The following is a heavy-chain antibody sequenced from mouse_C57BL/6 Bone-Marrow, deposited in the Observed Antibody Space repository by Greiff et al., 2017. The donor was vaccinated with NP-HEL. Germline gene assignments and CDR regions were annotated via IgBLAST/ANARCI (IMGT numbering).Heavy chain of an antibody. D-gene: IGHD1-1*01. CDR2: INPSSGYT. CDR3: APLITTDWYFDV. V-gene: IGHV1-7*01. CDR1: GYTFTSYW. J-gene: IGHJ1*03. Sequence: QVPLQQSGAELAKPGASVKLSCKASGYTFTSYWMHWVKQRPGQGLEWIGYINPSSGYTKYNQKFKDKATLTADKSSSTAYMQLSSLTYEDSAVDYCAPLITTDWYFDVWGTGTTVTVSS.